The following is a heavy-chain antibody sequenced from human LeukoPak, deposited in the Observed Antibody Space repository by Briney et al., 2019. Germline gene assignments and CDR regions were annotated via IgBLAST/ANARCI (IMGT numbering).Heavy chain of an antibody. V-gene: IGHV1-24*01. J-gene: IGHJ4*02. CDR1: GYTLTELS. CDR2: FDPEDGET. CDR3: ATSELGSGYRNRYFDY. Sequence: ASVKVSCKVSGYTLTELSMHWVRQAPGKGLEWMGGFDPEDGETIYAQKFQGRVTMTEDTSTDAAYMELSSLRSEDTAVYYCATSELGSGYRNRYFDYWGQGTLVTVSS. D-gene: IGHD3-22*01.